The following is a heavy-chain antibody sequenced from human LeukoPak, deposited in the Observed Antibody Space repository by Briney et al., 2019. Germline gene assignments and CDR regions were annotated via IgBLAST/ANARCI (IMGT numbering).Heavy chain of an antibody. CDR2: ISSSSSYI. CDR3: ARHDYSSTTFDY. CDR1: GFTFSSYS. Sequence: GGSLRLSCAASGFTFSSYSMNWVRQAPGKGLEWVSSISSSSSYIYYADSVKGRFTISRDNAKNSLYLQMNSLRAEDTAVYYCARHDYSSTTFDYWGQGTLVTVSS. V-gene: IGHV3-21*01. D-gene: IGHD4-11*01. J-gene: IGHJ4*02.